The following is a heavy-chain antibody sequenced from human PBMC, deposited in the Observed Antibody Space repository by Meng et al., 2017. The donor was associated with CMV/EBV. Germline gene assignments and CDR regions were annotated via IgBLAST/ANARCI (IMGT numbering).Heavy chain of an antibody. V-gene: IGHV3-30-3*01. D-gene: IGHD3-3*01. CDR3: ARDRGYDFWSGSTDY. J-gene: IGHJ4*02. CDR1: GFTFSNAW. CDR2: ISYDGSNK. Sequence: GESLKISCAAPGFTFSNAWMSWVRQAPGKGLEWVAVISYDGSNKYYADSVKGRFTISRDNSKNTLYLQMNSLRAEDTAVYYCARDRGYDFWSGSTDYWGQGTLVTVSS.